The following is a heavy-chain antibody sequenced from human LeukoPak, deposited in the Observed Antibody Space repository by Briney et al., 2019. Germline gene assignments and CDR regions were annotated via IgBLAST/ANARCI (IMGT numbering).Heavy chain of an antibody. CDR1: GFIFRNYG. D-gene: IGHD4-23*01. V-gene: IGHV3-33*01. CDR2: ICFDGSNK. J-gene: IGHJ4*02. Sequence: PGWSLRLSCAASGFIFRNYGMHWVRQAPAKGLEGVVVICFDGSNKHYADSVKGGFTISRDRYNNKLSLQMNRQRDEATDVYYCPRAVGPFDYWGQGTLVTVSS. CDR3: PRAVGPFDY.